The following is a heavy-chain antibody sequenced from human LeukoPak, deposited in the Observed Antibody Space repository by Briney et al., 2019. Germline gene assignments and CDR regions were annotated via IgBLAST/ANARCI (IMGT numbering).Heavy chain of an antibody. J-gene: IGHJ6*03. D-gene: IGHD6-13*01. Sequence: GGSLRLSCAASGFTFSSCAMHWVRQAPGKGLEYVSAISSNGGSTYYANSVKGRFTISRDNSKNTLYLQMGSLRAEDMAVYYCARDRRSNSSSWYLPYYYYYMDVWGKGTTVTVSS. V-gene: IGHV3-64*01. CDR3: ARDRRSNSSSWYLPYYYYYMDV. CDR1: GFTFSSCA. CDR2: ISSNGGST.